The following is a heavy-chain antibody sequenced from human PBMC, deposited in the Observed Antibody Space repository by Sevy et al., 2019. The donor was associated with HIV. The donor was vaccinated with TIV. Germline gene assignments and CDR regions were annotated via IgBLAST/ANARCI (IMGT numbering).Heavy chain of an antibody. CDR3: AREAGSSSFDY. J-gene: IGHJ4*02. Sequence: GESLKISCAATGFTVTSNYMSWVRQGPGKGLEWVSGFYNGDSTQYADSVNGRFTISRDKSNNTLYLQMDSLRAEDTAVYYCAREAGSSSFDYWGQGTLVTVSS. CDR2: FYNGDST. D-gene: IGHD6-13*01. CDR1: GFTVTSNY. V-gene: IGHV3-53*01.